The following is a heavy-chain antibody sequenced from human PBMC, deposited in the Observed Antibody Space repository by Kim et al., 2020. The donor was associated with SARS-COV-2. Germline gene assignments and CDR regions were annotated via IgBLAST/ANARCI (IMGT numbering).Heavy chain of an antibody. D-gene: IGHD3-9*01. CDR1: GYIFTNYY. V-gene: IGHV1-46*01. J-gene: IGHJ4*01. Sequence: ASVKVSCRTSGYIFTNYYMHWLRQAPGQGLEWMGIINLRDGTTTSARNFPGSLSMTWDTSTRTVFMDLSGLRSEDTAVYYCARSYFGSQIYNTGIYFDFW. CDR2: INLRDGTT. CDR3: ARSYFGSQIYNTGIYFDF.